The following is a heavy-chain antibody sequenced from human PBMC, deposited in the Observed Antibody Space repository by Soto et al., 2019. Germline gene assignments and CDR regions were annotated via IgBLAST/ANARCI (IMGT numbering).Heavy chain of an antibody. D-gene: IGHD5-18*01. CDR3: ARHVLRGYSYGSFDY. V-gene: IGHV4-39*01. CDR1: GGSISSSGYY. CDR2: IYYSGNT. J-gene: IGHJ4*02. Sequence: QLQLQESGPGLVKPSETLSLTCAVSGGSISSSGYYWGWIRQPPGKGLEWIGSIYYSGNTYYNPSLKSRFTMSGYSSKNQFSLKLSSVTATDTAVFYCARHVLRGYSYGSFDYWGQGTLVTVSS.